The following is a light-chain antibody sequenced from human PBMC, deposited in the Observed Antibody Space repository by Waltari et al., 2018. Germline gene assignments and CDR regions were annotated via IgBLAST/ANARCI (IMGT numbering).Light chain of an antibody. CDR3: QQYNNWPPIT. V-gene: IGKV3-11*01. Sequence: EIVLTQSPATLSLSPGERATLSCRASQSVSSYLAWYQQKLGQAPRLLIYDASIRATGIPARFSGSGSGTDFTLTISSLDPEDFAVYYCQQYNNWPPITFGQGTRLEIK. CDR2: DAS. CDR1: QSVSSY. J-gene: IGKJ5*01.